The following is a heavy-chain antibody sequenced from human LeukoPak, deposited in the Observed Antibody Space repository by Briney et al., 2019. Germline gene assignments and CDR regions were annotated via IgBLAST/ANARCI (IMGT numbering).Heavy chain of an antibody. Sequence: SETLSLTCTVSGGSISSGGYYWSWIRQHPGKGLEWIGYIYYSGSTYYNPSLKSRVTISVDTSKNQFSLKLSSVTAADTAVYYCARSAHYSFDYWGQGTLVTVSS. J-gene: IGHJ4*02. CDR1: GGSISSGGYY. V-gene: IGHV4-31*03. CDR3: ARSAHYSFDY. CDR2: IYYSGST.